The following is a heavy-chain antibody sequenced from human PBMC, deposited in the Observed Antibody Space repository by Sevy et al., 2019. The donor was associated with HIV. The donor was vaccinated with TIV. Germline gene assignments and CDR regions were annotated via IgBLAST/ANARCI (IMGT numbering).Heavy chain of an antibody. J-gene: IGHJ6*02. D-gene: IGHD3-22*01. Sequence: GGSLRLSCAASGFTFSSYSMNWVRQAPGKGLEWVSYISSSSSTIYYADSVKSRYTNSRDNAKNSLYRQMNSLREEDTVEYYCAGDNYDDSSPSYLCYDYYGMDVWGQGTTVTVSS. CDR2: ISSSSSTI. CDR3: AGDNYDDSSPSYLCYDYYGMDV. V-gene: IGHV3-48*02. CDR1: GFTFSSYS.